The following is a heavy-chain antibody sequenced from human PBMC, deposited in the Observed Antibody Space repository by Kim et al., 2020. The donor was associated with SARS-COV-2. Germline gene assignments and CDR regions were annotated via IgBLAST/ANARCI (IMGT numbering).Heavy chain of an antibody. D-gene: IGHD3-22*01. CDR3: VKEASSGYYRTSDF. V-gene: IGHV3-30*18. CDR2: TTYNGNNK. CDR1: GFTLINCG. J-gene: IGHJ4*02. Sequence: GGSLRLSCAASGFTLINCGMHWVRQAPGKGLEWVAVTTYNGNNKHYADSVKGRFTISRDNPRNTVNLQMNSLRPEDTAVYYCVKEASSGYYRTSDFWGQGTLVTVSS.